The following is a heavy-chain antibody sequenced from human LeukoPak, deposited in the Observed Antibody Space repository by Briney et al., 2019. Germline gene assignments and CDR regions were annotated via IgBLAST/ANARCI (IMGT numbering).Heavy chain of an antibody. CDR3: ARNRSNDFGEVPFDI. J-gene: IGHJ3*02. CDR1: GGAISNYY. CDR2: IYGSGGT. Sequence: SETLSPTCTVSGGAISNYYWSWIRQSAGKGLEWIGQIYGSGGTNYNPSLKSRVTMSTDKSKNQISLRLSSVTAADTAIYYCARNRSNDFGEVPFDIWGQETMVSVSS. D-gene: IGHD3-16*01. V-gene: IGHV4-4*07.